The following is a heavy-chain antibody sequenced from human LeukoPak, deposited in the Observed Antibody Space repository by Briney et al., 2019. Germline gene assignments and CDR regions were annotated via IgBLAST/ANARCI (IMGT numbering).Heavy chain of an antibody. CDR2: IKQDGSEK. J-gene: IGHJ4*02. CDR3: ARGFYGDYEVAFDS. V-gene: IGHV3-7*01. CDR1: GFTVSSYW. D-gene: IGHD4-17*01. Sequence: GGSLRLSCAASGFTVSSYWMSWVRQAPGKGLEWVANIKQDGSEKYYVDSVKGRFTISRDNAKNSLYLQMNSVRAEDTAVYYCARGFYGDYEVAFDSWGQGTLVTVSS.